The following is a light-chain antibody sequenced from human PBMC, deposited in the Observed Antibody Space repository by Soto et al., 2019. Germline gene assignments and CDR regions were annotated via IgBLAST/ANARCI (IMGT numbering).Light chain of an antibody. CDR2: AAS. CDR3: HQSYSTPPIT. Sequence: IQMTQFPSSLSASVGNRVTITCRASQSISSYLNWYQQKPGKAPKLLIYAASSLQSGVPSRFSGSGSGTDFTLTISSLQPEDFATYYCHQSYSTPPITFGQGTRLEI. J-gene: IGKJ5*01. V-gene: IGKV1-39*01. CDR1: QSISSY.